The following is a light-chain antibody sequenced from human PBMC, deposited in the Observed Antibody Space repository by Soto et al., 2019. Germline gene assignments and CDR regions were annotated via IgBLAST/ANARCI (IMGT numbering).Light chain of an antibody. J-gene: IGKJ4*01. CDR1: QGINNH. V-gene: IGKV1-27*01. CDR2: AAS. Sequence: DFQMTQSPSSLSASVGDRVTITCRASQGINNHLAWFQQKPGKVPKVLIYAASTLQSGVPSRFSGSGSGTDLTFTISSLQPEDVATYYCQDYNSAPPAGTFGGGTKVEIK. CDR3: QDYNSAPPAGT.